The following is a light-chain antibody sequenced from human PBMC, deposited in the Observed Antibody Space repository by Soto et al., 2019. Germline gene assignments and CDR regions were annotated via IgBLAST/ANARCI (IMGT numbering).Light chain of an antibody. V-gene: IGKV1-5*01. J-gene: IGKJ1*01. Sequence: GDRVTITCRASQPISKWLAWYQKKPGKAPKVLIWDAYTLQRGVPPRFSGSGSGTEFTLTISSLYTEEVATSLCNSLTASTLATFAEGTRLDIK. CDR3: NSLTASTLAT. CDR2: DAY. CDR1: QPISKW.